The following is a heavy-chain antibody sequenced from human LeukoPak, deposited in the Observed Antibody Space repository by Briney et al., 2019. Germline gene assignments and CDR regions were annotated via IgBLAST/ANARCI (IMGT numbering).Heavy chain of an antibody. CDR2: IIPIFGTA. J-gene: IGHJ5*02. D-gene: IGHD4-17*01. Sequence: EASVKVSCKSSGGTFSSYAISWVRQAPGQGLEWMGGIIPIFGTANYAQKFQGRVTITTDESTSTAYMELSSLRSEDTAVYYCARAPRGLRNHWFDPWGQGTLVTIPS. CDR3: ARAPRGLRNHWFDP. V-gene: IGHV1-69*05. CDR1: GGTFSSYA.